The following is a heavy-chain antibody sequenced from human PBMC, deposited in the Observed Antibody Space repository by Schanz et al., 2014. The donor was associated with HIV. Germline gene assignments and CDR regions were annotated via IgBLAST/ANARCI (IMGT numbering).Heavy chain of an antibody. CDR3: ARNEYRLLPFDY. D-gene: IGHD2-21*02. J-gene: IGHJ4*02. V-gene: IGHV1-2*02. CDR1: GYTFSDYY. CDR2: INPNNGDT. Sequence: QVQLVQSGADVKKPGASMKVSCKTSGYTFSDYYIHWVRQAPGQGLEWMGWINPNNGDTYYAQKFRGRVTMARDTSITTASMELSRVRSDDTAVYFCARNEYRLLPFDYWGQGTLVTVSS.